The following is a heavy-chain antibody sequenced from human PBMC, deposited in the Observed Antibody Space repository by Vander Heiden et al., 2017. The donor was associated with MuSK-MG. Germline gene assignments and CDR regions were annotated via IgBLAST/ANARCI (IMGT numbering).Heavy chain of an antibody. D-gene: IGHD4-17*01. CDR1: GFTFSNYA. J-gene: IGHJ4*02. CDR3: AKAAGTVTTEFDY. Sequence: QVQLVESGGGVVQPGRSLRLSCAASGFTFSNYAMHWVRQAPGKGLEWVAVISYDGSNKYDADAGKGRFTISRDNSKNTLYLQMNSMRDEDTAVHYCAKAAGTVTTEFDYWGQGTLVTVSS. CDR2: ISYDGSNK. V-gene: IGHV3-30*18.